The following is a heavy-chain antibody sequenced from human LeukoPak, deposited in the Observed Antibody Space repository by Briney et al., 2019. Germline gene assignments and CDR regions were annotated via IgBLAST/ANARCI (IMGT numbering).Heavy chain of an antibody. Sequence: PGGSLRLSCAASGFTFSSYGMHWVRQAPGKGLEWVAVISYDGSNKYYADSVKGRFTISRDNSKNTPYLQMNSLRAEDTAVYYCAKDGHSSSWYLDYWGQGTLVTVSS. D-gene: IGHD6-13*01. V-gene: IGHV3-30*18. CDR2: ISYDGSNK. CDR3: AKDGHSSSWYLDY. CDR1: GFTFSSYG. J-gene: IGHJ4*02.